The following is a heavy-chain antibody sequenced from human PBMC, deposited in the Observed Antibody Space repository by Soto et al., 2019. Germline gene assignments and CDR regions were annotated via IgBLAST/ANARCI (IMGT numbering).Heavy chain of an antibody. V-gene: IGHV5-51*01. CDR2: IYPGGSDT. CDR3: ARGGRVYANGYCSGGSCYDLGY. CDR1: GYSFTSYW. J-gene: IGHJ4*02. D-gene: IGHD2-15*01. Sequence: PGESLKISCKGSGYSFTSYWIGWVRQMPGKGLEWMGIIYPGGSDTRYSPSFQGQVTISADKSISTAYLQWSSLKASDTAMYYCARGGRVYANGYCSGGSCYDLGYWGQGTLVTVSS.